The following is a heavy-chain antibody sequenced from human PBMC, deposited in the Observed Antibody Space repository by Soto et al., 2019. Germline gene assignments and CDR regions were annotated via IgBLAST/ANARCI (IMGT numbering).Heavy chain of an antibody. CDR2: ISISGNYT. CDR1: RFTLSSYA. J-gene: IGHJ4*02. D-gene: IGHD4-4*01. V-gene: IGHV3-23*01. CDR3: ANDEPATD. Sequence: EVQLLESGGGLVQPGGSLRLSCAASRFTLSSYAMSWVRQAPGKGLEWVSVISISGNYTYYADSVKGRFTISRDNSKNMLYLHMNSLRAEDTAIYYCANDEPATDWGQGTLVTVSS.